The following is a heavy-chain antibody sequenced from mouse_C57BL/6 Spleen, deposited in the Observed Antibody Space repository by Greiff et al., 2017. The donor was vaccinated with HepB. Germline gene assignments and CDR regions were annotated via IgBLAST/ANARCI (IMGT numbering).Heavy chain of an antibody. Sequence: DVQLQESGPGLVKPSQSLSLTCSVTGYSITSGYYWNWIRQFPGNKLEWMGYISYDGSNNYNPSLKNRISITRDTSKNQFFLKLNSVTTEDTATYYCAREAHSSGYAYWGQGTLVTVSA. J-gene: IGHJ3*01. V-gene: IGHV3-6*01. D-gene: IGHD3-2*02. CDR1: GYSITSGYY. CDR2: ISYDGSN. CDR3: AREAHSSGYAY.